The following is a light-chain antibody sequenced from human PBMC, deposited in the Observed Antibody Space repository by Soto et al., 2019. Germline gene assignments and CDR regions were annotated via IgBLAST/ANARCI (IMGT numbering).Light chain of an antibody. Sequence: QSALTQPASVSGSPGQSITISCTGTSSDIGGYNYVSWYQQHPGKAPKLMIYEVSYRPSGVSNRFSGSKSGNTASLTISGLQAEDEADYYCSSYTSSSTLAFGTGTKLTVL. J-gene: IGLJ1*01. CDR3: SSYTSSSTLA. V-gene: IGLV2-14*01. CDR2: EVS. CDR1: SSDIGGYNY.